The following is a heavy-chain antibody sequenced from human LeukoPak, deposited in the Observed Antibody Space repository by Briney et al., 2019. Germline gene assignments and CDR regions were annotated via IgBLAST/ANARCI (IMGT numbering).Heavy chain of an antibody. Sequence: SETLSLTCTVSGGSISSYYWSWIRQPPGKGLEWIGYLYYSGSTNYNPSLKSRVTISVDTSKNQFSLKLSSVTAADTAVYYCARDRYGIDVWGQGTTVTVSS. V-gene: IGHV4-59*01. CDR3: ARDRYGIDV. J-gene: IGHJ6*02. CDR2: LYYSGST. CDR1: GGSISSYY.